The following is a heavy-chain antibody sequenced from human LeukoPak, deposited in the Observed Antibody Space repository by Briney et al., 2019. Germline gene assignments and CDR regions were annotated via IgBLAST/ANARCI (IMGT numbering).Heavy chain of an antibody. V-gene: IGHV4-59*01. Sequence: SETLSLTCTVSGGSISSYYWSWIRQPPGKGLAWIGYIYYSGSTNYNPSLKSRVTISVDTSNNQFSLKLSSVTAADTAVYYCARLNDFWSGYFRYFDYWGQGTLVTVSS. CDR3: ARLNDFWSGYFRYFDY. CDR2: IYYSGST. D-gene: IGHD3-3*01. J-gene: IGHJ4*02. CDR1: GGSISSYY.